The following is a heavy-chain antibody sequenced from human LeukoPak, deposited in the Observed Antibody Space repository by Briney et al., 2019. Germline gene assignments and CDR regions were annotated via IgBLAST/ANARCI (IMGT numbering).Heavy chain of an antibody. CDR3: TSRIVVHLDY. CDR1: GFTFSGSA. CDR2: IGSKANSYAT. J-gene: IGHJ4*02. Sequence: GGSLRLSCAASGFTFSGSAMHWARQASGKGLEWVGRIGSKANSYATAYAASVKGRFTISRDDSKNTAYLQMNSLKTEDTAVYYCTSRIVVHLDYWGQGTLVTVSS. D-gene: IGHD3-22*01. V-gene: IGHV3-73*01.